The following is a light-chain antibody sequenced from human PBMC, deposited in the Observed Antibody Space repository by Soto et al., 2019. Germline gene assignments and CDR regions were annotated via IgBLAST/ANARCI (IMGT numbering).Light chain of an antibody. J-gene: IGLJ1*01. V-gene: IGLV1-44*01. CDR2: NYN. CDR1: SSNIGNTN. CDR3: AAWDDSLNGYV. Sequence: QSVLTQPPSASGTPGQRVTISCSGSSSNIGNTNVNWFQQLPGTAPKLLIYNYNQRPSGVPDRLSGSSSGTSASLAISGLQSEDEADYYCAAWDDSLNGYVFGTGTKVTVL.